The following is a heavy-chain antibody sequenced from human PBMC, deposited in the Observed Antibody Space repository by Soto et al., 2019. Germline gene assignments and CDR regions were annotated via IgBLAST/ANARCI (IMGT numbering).Heavy chain of an antibody. CDR2: ISGHNGNT. J-gene: IGHJ6*02. CDR1: GYTFTNYG. D-gene: IGHD1-7*01. Sequence: GASVKVSCKASGYTFTNYGVTWVRQAPGQGLEWMGWISGHNGNTHYAQKLQGRVTMTTDTSTSTAYMELTSLRSDDTALYFCARDGTIPASKFGMDVWGHGTTVTVPS. CDR3: ARDGTIPASKFGMDV. V-gene: IGHV1-18*04.